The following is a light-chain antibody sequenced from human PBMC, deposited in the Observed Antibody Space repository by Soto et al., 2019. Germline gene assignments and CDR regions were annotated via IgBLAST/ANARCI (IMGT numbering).Light chain of an antibody. CDR2: ATS. CDR1: QSVRSSY. CDR3: QQYGSSPRT. J-gene: IGKJ1*01. Sequence: EIVLTQSPATLSLSPGERATLSCGASQSVRSSYLAWYQQKPGLAPRLLIYATSSRATGIPDRFSGGGSGTDFTLTISRLEPEDFAVYYCQQYGSSPRTFGQGTKVDIK. V-gene: IGKV3D-20*01.